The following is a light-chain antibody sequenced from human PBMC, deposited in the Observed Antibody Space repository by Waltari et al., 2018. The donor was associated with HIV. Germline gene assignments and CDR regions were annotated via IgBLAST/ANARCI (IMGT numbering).Light chain of an antibody. Sequence: SYELTQPPSLSVSPGQTARITCSGDALSMQYGYWYQQKPGQAPVLVIYKDSERSSGIPVRFSGSSSGTTVTLNISGAQAEDEAAYFCQSTDRSGSYIIFGGGTKLTVL. CDR1: ALSMQY. J-gene: IGLJ2*01. CDR2: KDS. CDR3: QSTDRSGSYII. V-gene: IGLV3-25*03.